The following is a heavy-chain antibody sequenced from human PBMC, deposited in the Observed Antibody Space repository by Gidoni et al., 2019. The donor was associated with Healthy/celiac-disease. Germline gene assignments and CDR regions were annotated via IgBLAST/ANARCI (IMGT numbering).Heavy chain of an antibody. J-gene: IGHJ4*02. CDR2: ISWDGGST. CDR1: GFTFDDYA. CDR3: AKDISSGWFDRFDY. V-gene: IGHV3-43D*04. D-gene: IGHD6-19*01. Sequence: EVQLVESGGVVVQPGGSLRLSCAASGFTFDDYAMHWVRQAPGKGLEWVSLISWDGGSTYYADSVKGRFTISRDNSKNSLYLQMNSLRAEDTALYYCAKDISSGWFDRFDYWGQGTLVTVSS.